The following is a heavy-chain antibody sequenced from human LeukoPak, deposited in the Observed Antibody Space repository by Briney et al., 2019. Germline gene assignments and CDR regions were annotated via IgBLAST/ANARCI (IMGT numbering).Heavy chain of an antibody. V-gene: IGHV4-31*03. D-gene: IGHD3-10*01. CDR1: GDSMRTSDHY. Sequence: SQTLSLTCTVSGDSMRTSDHYWAWIRQHTGKGPETIGFTNHRGTTNHNPSLKNRVAISVDASKNQFSLRLSSMTAADTAVYFCARGGNRFGGFYFDYWGQGILVTVSS. J-gene: IGHJ4*02. CDR3: ARGGNRFGGFYFDY. CDR2: TNHRGTT.